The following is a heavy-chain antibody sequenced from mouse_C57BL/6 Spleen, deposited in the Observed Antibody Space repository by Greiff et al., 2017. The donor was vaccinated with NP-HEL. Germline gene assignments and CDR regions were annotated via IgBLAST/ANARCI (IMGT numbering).Heavy chain of an antibody. CDR3: ARSNPPITTVVEDAMDY. J-gene: IGHJ4*01. Sequence: VQLKESGPELVKPGASVKISCKASGYSFTGYYMNWVKQSPEKSLEWIGEINPSTGGTTYNQKFKAKATLTVDKSSSTAYMQLKSLTSEDSAVYYCARSNPPITTVVEDAMDYWGQGTSVTVSS. CDR2: INPSTGGT. CDR1: GYSFTGYY. D-gene: IGHD1-1*01. V-gene: IGHV1-42*01.